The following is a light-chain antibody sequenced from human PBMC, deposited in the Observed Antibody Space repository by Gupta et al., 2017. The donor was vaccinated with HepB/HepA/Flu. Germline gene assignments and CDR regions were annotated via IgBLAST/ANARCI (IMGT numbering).Light chain of an antibody. V-gene: IGLV2-23*02. CDR3: GSDAGSSTLV. CDR2: EVS. CDR1: SSDVGSYNL. J-gene: IGLJ2*01. Sequence: SALTQPASVSGSPGQSITISCTGTSSDVGSYNLVSWDQQHPGKAPKLMIYEVSKRPSGVANRFSGSKSGNTASLTISGLQAEDEAEYYYGSDAGSSTLVFGGGTKLTVL.